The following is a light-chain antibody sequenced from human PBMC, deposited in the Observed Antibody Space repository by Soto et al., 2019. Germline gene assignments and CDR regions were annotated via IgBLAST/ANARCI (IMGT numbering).Light chain of an antibody. Sequence: THPPPPPPPTPPHPPPTSCRSSHSLVHSDGNTYLNWFHQRPGQSPRRLLYRVSNRDSGVPDRISGSGSATYFTLHISRVAAEDVGVYYCMQGTHWPRTFGQGTTVEI. V-gene: IGKV2-30*02. CDR1: HSLVHSDGNTY. CDR2: RVS. CDR3: MQGTHWPRT. J-gene: IGKJ1*01.